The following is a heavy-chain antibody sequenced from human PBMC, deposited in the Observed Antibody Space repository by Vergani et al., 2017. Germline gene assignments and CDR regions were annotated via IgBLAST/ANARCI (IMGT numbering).Heavy chain of an antibody. Sequence: QLQLQESGPGLVKPSETLSLTCTVSGGSISSSSYYWGWIRQPPGKGLEWIGSIYYSGSTNYNPSLKSRVTISVDTSKNQFSLKLSSVTAADTAVYYCARVGRGVHLFDYWGQGTLVTVSS. D-gene: IGHD3-10*01. CDR3: ARVGRGVHLFDY. CDR1: GGSISSSSYY. J-gene: IGHJ4*02. CDR2: IYYSGST. V-gene: IGHV4-39*07.